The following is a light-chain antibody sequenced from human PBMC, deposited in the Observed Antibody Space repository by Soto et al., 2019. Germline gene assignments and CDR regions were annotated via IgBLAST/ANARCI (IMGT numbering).Light chain of an antibody. V-gene: IGKV3-20*01. CDR3: HQYGGSPPT. CDR1: QSVSRN. J-gene: IGKJ1*01. Sequence: EIVLTQSPATLSLSPGERATLSCWASQSVSRNLAWYQQKPGLAPRLLIYGVSGRATGIPDRFSGSGSGTDFTLTISRLEPEDFAVYHCHQYGGSPPTFGHGTKVDIK. CDR2: GVS.